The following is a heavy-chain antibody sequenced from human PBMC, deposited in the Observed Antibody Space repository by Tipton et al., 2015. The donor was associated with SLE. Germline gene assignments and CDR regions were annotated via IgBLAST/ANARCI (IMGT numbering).Heavy chain of an antibody. J-gene: IGHJ3*02. D-gene: IGHD6-19*01. Sequence: QLVQSGAEVKKTGASVKVSCKADGYTFTSFGISWMRQAPGQGLEWMGWISAYNYDTTYAQMFQGRVTMARDTSISTVSMELNSLRSDDTAVYYCARDEGITVEGAFDIWGQGTMVTVSS. CDR3: ARDEGITVEGAFDI. CDR2: ISAYNYDT. CDR1: GYTFTSFG. V-gene: IGHV1-18*01.